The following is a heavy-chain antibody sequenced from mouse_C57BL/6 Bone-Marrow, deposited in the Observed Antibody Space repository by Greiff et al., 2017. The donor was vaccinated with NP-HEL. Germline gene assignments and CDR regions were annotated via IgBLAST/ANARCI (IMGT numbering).Heavy chain of an antibody. CDR3: ARNYDYDDY. D-gene: IGHD2-4*01. CDR2: IYPGSGST. Sequence: QVQLQQPGAELVKPGASVKMSCKASGYTFTSYWITWVKQRPGQGLEWIGDIYPGSGSTNYNEKFKSKATLTVDTPSSTAYMQLSSLTSEDSAVYYCARNYDYDDYWGKGTTLTVSS. V-gene: IGHV1-55*01. CDR1: GYTFTSYW. J-gene: IGHJ2*01.